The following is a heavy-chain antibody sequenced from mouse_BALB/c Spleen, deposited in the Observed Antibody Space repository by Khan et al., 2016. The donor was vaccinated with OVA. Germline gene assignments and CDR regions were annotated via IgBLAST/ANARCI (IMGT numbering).Heavy chain of an antibody. Sequence: QVQLKQSRSELVRPGASVKMSCKAAGFTFTNYWIGWVKQSPGQGLEWIGDINTGGGDTDYNEKFKGKSTMTADTSSSTAYMQLSSLTSEDSAIYYCARGSRYDYCFDYWGQGTTLTVSS. CDR1: GFTFTNYW. D-gene: IGHD2-14*01. CDR2: INTGGGDT. CDR3: ARGSRYDYCFDY. V-gene: IGHV1-63*02. J-gene: IGHJ2*01.